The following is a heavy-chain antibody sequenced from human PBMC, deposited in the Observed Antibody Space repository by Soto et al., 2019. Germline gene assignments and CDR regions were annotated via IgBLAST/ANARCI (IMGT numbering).Heavy chain of an antibody. V-gene: IGHV4-31*03. CDR1: GGSITSGGHC. CDR2: IYYTGST. D-gene: IGHD7-27*01. Sequence: SETLSLTCNVSGGSITSGGHCWSWIRQHPGKGLEWIGYIYYTGSTYYTPSLKSRVIISRDTFQNHFSLKLNSVTAADTAIYFCARETHGDRLSYAFDIWGRGTMVTVSS. J-gene: IGHJ3*02. CDR3: ARETHGDRLSYAFDI.